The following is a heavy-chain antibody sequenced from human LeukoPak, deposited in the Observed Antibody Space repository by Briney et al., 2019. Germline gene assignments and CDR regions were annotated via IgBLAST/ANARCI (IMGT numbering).Heavy chain of an antibody. CDR1: GFTFSSYA. D-gene: IGHD2-15*01. Sequence: GGSLRLSCAASGFTFSSYAMHWVRQAPGKGLEWVAVISYDGSNKYYADSVKGRFTISRDNSKNTLYLQMNSLRAEDTAVYYCARDCSGGSCYDWFDPWGQGTLVTASS. J-gene: IGHJ5*02. CDR3: ARDCSGGSCYDWFDP. V-gene: IGHV3-30-3*01. CDR2: ISYDGSNK.